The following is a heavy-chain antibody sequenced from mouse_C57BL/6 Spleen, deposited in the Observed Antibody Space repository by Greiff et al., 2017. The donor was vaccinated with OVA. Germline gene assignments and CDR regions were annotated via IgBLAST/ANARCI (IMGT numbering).Heavy chain of an antibody. CDR2: IHPNSGST. J-gene: IGHJ1*03. CDR3: ARPYGSSTHWYFDV. CDR1: GYTFTSYW. Sequence: VQLQQPGAELVKPGASVKLSCKASGYTFTSYWMHWVKQRPGQGLEWIGMIHPNSGSTNYNEKFKSKATLTVDKSSSTAYMQLSSLTSEDSAVYYCARPYGSSTHWYFDVWGTGTTVTVSS. D-gene: IGHD1-1*01. V-gene: IGHV1-64*01.